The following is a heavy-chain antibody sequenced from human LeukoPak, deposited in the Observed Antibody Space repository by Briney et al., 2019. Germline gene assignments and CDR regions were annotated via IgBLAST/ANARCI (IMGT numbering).Heavy chain of an antibody. CDR1: GFIFSNYG. V-gene: IGHV3-23*01. D-gene: IGHD3-3*01. Sequence: GGSLRLSCAASGFIFSNYGMNWVRQAPGKGLEWVAAISASGSATSYADSVRGRFTISRDNSKSTTYLQMNSLRAEDTAVFYCAKDLYLRDFWSGYLDYWGQGIPVTVSS. CDR2: ISASGSAT. CDR3: AKDLYLRDFWSGYLDY. J-gene: IGHJ4*02.